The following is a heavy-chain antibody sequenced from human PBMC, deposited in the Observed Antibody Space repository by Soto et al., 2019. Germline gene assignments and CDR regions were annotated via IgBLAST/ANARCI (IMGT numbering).Heavy chain of an antibody. CDR2: ISYDGSNK. J-gene: IGHJ6*02. CDR3: AKEAYVDDYYYYGMDV. D-gene: IGHD3-16*01. CDR1: GFTFSSYG. V-gene: IGHV3-30*18. Sequence: PGGSLRLSCAASGFTFSSYGMHWVRQAPGKGLEWVAVISYDGSNKYYADSVKGRFTISRDNSKNTLYLQMNSLRAEDTAVYYCAKEAYVDDYYYYGMDVWGQGTTVTVSS.